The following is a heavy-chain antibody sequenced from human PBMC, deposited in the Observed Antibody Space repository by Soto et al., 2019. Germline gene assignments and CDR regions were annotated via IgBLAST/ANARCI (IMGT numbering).Heavy chain of an antibody. J-gene: IGHJ3*02. CDR3: ARAFLFCSGGSCYSGAFDI. V-gene: IGHV4-4*02. Sequence: QVQLQESGPGLVKPSGTLSLTCAVSSGSISSSNWWSWVRQPPGKGLEWIGEIYHSGSTNYNPSLKSRVTISVDKSKNQFYLKLSSVTAADTAVYYCARAFLFCSGGSCYSGAFDIWGQGAMVTVSS. CDR2: IYHSGST. D-gene: IGHD2-15*01. CDR1: SGSISSSNW.